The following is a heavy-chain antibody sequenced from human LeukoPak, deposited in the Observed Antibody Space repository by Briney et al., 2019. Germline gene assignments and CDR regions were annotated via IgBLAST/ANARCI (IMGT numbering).Heavy chain of an antibody. V-gene: IGHV1-69*05. CDR3: ARDLYSSGWAGAGADY. Sequence: SVKVSCKASGGTFSSYAISWVRQAPGQGLEWMGGIIPIFGTANYAQKFQGRVTITTDESTSTAYMELSSLRSEDTAVYYCARDLYSSGWAGAGADYWGQGTLVTVSS. CDR1: GGTFSSYA. CDR2: IIPIFGTA. J-gene: IGHJ4*02. D-gene: IGHD6-19*01.